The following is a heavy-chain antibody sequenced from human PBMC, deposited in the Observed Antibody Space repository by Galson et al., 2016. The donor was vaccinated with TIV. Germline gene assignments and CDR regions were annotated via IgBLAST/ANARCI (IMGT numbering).Heavy chain of an antibody. CDR3: ATMAKAEGGFGAFDI. V-gene: IGHV4-61*02. J-gene: IGHJ3*02. CDR2: IYTTGST. CDR1: GGSVSSGDYY. Sequence: TLSLTCSVSGGSVSSGDYYWTWIRQPAGKALEWIGRIYTTGSTKYNPSLKSRGTISLDTSKKQFSLKLTSVTAADTAVYYCATMAKAEGGFGAFDIWGQGTLVTVSS. D-gene: IGHD3-16*01.